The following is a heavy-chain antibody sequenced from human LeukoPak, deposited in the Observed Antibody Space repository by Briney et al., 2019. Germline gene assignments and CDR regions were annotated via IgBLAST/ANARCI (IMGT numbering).Heavy chain of an antibody. CDR2: INPNSGGT. D-gene: IGHD3-22*01. CDR1: GYTFTGYY. V-gene: IGHV1-2*02. J-gene: IGHJ6*02. Sequence: GASVKVSFKASGYTFTGYYMHWVRQAPGQGLEWMGWINPNSGGTNYAQKFQGRVTMTRDTSISTAYMELSRLRSDDTAVYYCARESIYYYYDKGGMVGGMDVWGQGTTVTVSS. CDR3: ARESIYYYYDKGGMVGGMDV.